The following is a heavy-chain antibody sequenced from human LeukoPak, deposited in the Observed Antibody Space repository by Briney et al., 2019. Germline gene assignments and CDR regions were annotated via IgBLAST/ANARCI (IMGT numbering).Heavy chain of an antibody. V-gene: IGHV1-18*04. J-gene: IGHJ3*02. CDR2: ISAYNGNT. Sequence: ASVKVSCKASGYTFTGYYMHWVRQAPGQGLEWMGWISAYNGNTNYAQKLQGRVTMTTDTSTSTAYMELRSLRSDDTAVYYCARGTSGDLDIWGQGTMVTVSS. CDR1: GYTFTGYY. D-gene: IGHD3-10*01. CDR3: ARGTSGDLDI.